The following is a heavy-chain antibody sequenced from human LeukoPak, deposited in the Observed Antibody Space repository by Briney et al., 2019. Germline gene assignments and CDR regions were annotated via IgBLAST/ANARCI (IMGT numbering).Heavy chain of an antibody. J-gene: IGHJ1*01. CDR3: AKDAQRGFDYSNSLQN. D-gene: IGHD4-11*01. CDR2: IWSDGSDK. Sequence: PGGSLRLSCAASGFTFSHYGMHWVRQTPAAGLEWVAVIWSDGSDKYYAKSVKGRFTISRDNSKNSLFLQMNSLRAEDTAVYYCAKDAQRGFDYSNSLQNWGQGILVTVSS. CDR1: GFTFSHYG. V-gene: IGHV3-33*06.